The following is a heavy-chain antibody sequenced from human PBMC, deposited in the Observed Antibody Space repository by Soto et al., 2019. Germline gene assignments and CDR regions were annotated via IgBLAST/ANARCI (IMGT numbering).Heavy chain of an antibody. CDR1: GYTFTSYG. D-gene: IGHD6-19*01. CDR2: ISAYNGNT. Sequence: QVQLVQSGAEVKKPGASVKVSCKASGYTFTSYGIRWVRQAPGQGLEWMGGISAYNGNTHYAQKLQGIVTMTTDTSTSKAYMELRSLRSDATAVYYCARSQEYSSGWYGHNWYFDRWGRGTLVTVSS. V-gene: IGHV1-18*01. CDR3: ARSQEYSSGWYGHNWYFDR. J-gene: IGHJ2*01.